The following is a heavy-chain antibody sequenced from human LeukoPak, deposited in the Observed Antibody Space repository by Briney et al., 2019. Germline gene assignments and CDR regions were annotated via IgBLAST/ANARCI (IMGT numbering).Heavy chain of an antibody. V-gene: IGHV1-18*01. D-gene: IGHD4-23*01. Sequence: ASVKVSCKASGYTFTNYGMSWVRQAPGQGLEWMGWISANNGNRNYARKLKDRVSMTTDTSTSTAYMELRSLRSDDTALYYCARQGYGGHSRGAADYWGQGTLVTVSS. J-gene: IGHJ4*02. CDR1: GYTFTNYG. CDR2: ISANNGNR. CDR3: ARQGYGGHSRGAADY.